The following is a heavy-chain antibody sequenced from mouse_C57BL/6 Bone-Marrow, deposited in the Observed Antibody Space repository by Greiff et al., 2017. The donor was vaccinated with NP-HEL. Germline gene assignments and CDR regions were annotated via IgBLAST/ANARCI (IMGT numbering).Heavy chain of an antibody. J-gene: IGHJ1*03. CDR2: IDPSDSYT. CDR3: ARGDYYGSSYGYVDV. CDR1: GYTFTSYW. Sequence: QVQLQQPGAELVKPGASVKLSCKASGYTFTSYWMQWVKQRPGPGLEWIGEIDPSDSYTNYNQKFKGKATLTVDTSSSTAYMQLSSLTSEDSAVYYCARGDYYGSSYGYVDVWGTGTTVTVSS. V-gene: IGHV1-50*01. D-gene: IGHD1-1*01.